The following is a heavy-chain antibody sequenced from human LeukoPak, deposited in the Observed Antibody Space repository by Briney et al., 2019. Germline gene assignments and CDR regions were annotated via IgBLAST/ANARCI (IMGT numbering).Heavy chain of an antibody. D-gene: IGHD3-3*01. Sequence: ASVKVSCKASGYTFTSYGISWVRQAPGQGLEWMGWISAYNGNTNYAQKLQGRVTMTTDTSTSTAYMELRSLRSDDTAVYYCARTWSGYSYYYYGMDVWGQGTTVTVSS. CDR3: ARTWSGYSYYYYGMDV. CDR1: GYTFTSYG. CDR2: ISAYNGNT. J-gene: IGHJ6*02. V-gene: IGHV1-18*01.